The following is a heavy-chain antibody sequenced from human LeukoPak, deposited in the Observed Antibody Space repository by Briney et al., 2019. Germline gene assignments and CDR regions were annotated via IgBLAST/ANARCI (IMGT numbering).Heavy chain of an antibody. CDR2: ISSSGGST. V-gene: IGHV3-23*01. CDR3: ARDYHFPTHLPRGSGY. CDR1: GFTFSSYA. D-gene: IGHD2-2*01. Sequence: GGSLRLSCAASGFTFSSYAMSWVRQAPGKGLEWVSAISSSGGSTYYADSVKGRFTISRDNSKNTLYLQMNSLRDEDTAVYYCARDYHFPTHLPRGSGYWGQGTLVTVSS. J-gene: IGHJ4*02.